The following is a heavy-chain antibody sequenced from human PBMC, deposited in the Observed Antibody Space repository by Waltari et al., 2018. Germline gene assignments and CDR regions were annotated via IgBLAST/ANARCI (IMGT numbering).Heavy chain of an antibody. D-gene: IGHD5-18*01. CDR2: ISYDGSKK. CDR3: ARGTAMESYYFDY. V-gene: IGHV3-30*01. J-gene: IGHJ4*02. CDR1: GFTFSSYA. Sequence: QVQLVESGGGVVQPGRSLRLSCAASGFTFSSYAMHWVRQAPGKGLEWVAVISYDGSKKDYADSVKGRFTISRDNSKNTLYLQMNSLRAEDTAVYYCARGTAMESYYFDYWGQGTLVTVSS.